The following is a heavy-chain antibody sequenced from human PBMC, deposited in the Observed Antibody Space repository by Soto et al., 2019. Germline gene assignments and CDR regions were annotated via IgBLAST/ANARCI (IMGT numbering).Heavy chain of an antibody. CDR1: GFTFSDYY. CDR2: ISSSGSGI. CDR3: ARAYSDAFDI. J-gene: IGHJ3*02. Sequence: PGGSLRLSCVASGFTFSDYYMTWIRQAPGKGLEWVAYISSSGSGIYYPDSVKGRSTISRDNAKNSLYLQMSSLRAEDTAVYYCARAYSDAFDIWGQGTMVTVSS. D-gene: IGHD2-15*01. V-gene: IGHV3-11*01.